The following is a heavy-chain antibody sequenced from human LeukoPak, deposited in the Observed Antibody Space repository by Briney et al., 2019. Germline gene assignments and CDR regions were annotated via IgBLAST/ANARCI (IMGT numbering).Heavy chain of an antibody. J-gene: IGHJ6*03. V-gene: IGHV1-2*06. D-gene: IGHD3-9*01. CDR2: INPNSGGT. CDR3: ARARGYYDILTGYYRHYYYYMDV. CDR1: GYTFTGYY. Sequence: GASVKVSCKASGYTFTGYYMHWVRQAPGQGLEWMGRINPNSGGTNYAQKFQGRVTMTRDTSISTAHMELSRLRSDDTAVYYCARARGYYDILTGYYRHYYYYMDVWGKGTTVTVSS.